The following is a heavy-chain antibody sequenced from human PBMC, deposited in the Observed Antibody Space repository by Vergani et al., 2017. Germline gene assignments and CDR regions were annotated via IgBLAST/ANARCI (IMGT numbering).Heavy chain of an antibody. CDR2: IYHSGST. J-gene: IGHJ4*02. CDR3: ARQVEYSYGHDF. V-gene: IGHV4-38-2*01. D-gene: IGHD5-18*01. Sequence: QVQLQESGPGLVKPSETLSLTCAVSYYSISSAYYWGWIRQPPGKGLEWIGSIYHSGSTSYNPSLKSRVTISVDTSKNQFSLKLTSVTAADTAVYYCARQVEYSYGHDFWGQGTLVTVSS. CDR1: YYSISSAYY.